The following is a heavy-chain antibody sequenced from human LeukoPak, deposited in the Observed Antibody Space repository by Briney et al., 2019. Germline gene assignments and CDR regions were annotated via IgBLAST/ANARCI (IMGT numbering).Heavy chain of an antibody. J-gene: IGHJ4*02. CDR2: IYHSGST. Sequence: TASETLSLTCAVSGGSISSGGYSWSWIRQPPGKGLEWIGYIYHSGSTYYNPSLKSRVTMSVDRSKNQFSLKLNSVTAADTAVYYCARGWGPVYYFDSWGQGTLVTVSS. V-gene: IGHV4-30-2*01. D-gene: IGHD3-16*01. CDR1: GGSISSGGYS. CDR3: ARGWGPVYYFDS.